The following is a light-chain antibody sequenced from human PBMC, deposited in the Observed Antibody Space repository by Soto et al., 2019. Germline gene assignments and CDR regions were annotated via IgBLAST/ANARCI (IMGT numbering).Light chain of an antibody. CDR1: QSVGSY. Sequence: EIVLTQSPATLSLSPGERATLSCRASQSVGSYLAWYQQKPGQAPRLLIYDASNRATGIPARFSGSGSGTDFTLTISSLEPEDFAVYYCQQRSNWPPWTFGQGTQ. CDR2: DAS. J-gene: IGKJ1*01. CDR3: QQRSNWPPWT. V-gene: IGKV3-11*01.